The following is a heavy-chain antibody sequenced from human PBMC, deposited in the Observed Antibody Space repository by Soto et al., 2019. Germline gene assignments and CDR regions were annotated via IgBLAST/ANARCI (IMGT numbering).Heavy chain of an antibody. J-gene: IGHJ5*02. CDR3: ARVGGGSYNYWFDP. CDR2: IYHSGST. D-gene: IGHD2-15*01. CDR1: GGSISSSNW. Sequence: PPETLSLTCAVSGGSISSSNWWSWVRQPPGKGLEWIGEIYHSGSTNYNPSLKSRVTISVDKSKNQFSLKLSSVTAADTAVYYCARVGGGSYNYWFDPWGQGTLVTVSS. V-gene: IGHV4-4*03.